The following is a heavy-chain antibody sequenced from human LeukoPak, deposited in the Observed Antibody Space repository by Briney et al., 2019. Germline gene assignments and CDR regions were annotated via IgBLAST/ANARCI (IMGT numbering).Heavy chain of an antibody. Sequence: GSLRLSCSASGITFSSHSINWVRQAPGEGLELGSGIGDTGTNTFYADSVKGRFTISRDNSKSTVYLQMNSLRAEDTAIYYCVKDPGGGYCSGGSCSYWGQGTLVTVSS. CDR1: GITFSSHS. CDR3: VKDPGGGYCSGGSCSY. CDR2: IGDTGTNT. J-gene: IGHJ4*02. D-gene: IGHD2-15*01. V-gene: IGHV3-23*01.